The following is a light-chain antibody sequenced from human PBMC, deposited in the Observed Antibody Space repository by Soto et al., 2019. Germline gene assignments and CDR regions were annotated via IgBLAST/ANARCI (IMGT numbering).Light chain of an antibody. J-gene: IGKJ4*01. V-gene: IGKV3-15*01. CDR1: QSVSSN. CDR3: QQYNNWPLT. CDR2: GAS. Sequence: EIVMTQSPATLSVSPGERATLSCRASQSVSSNLAWYQQKPGQAPRLLIYGASTRATGISARFSGSRSGTEFTLTISSLQSEDFAVYYCQQYNNWPLTFGGGTKVEIK.